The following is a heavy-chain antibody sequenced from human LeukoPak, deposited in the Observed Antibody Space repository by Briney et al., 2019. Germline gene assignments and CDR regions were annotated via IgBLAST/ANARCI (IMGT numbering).Heavy chain of an antibody. CDR3: ARSSGGSYYGSESLGFDY. D-gene: IGHD3-10*01. J-gene: IGHJ4*02. V-gene: IGHV1-3*03. CDR2: INAGNGNT. CDR1: GYTFTSYD. Sequence: GASVKVSCKASGYTFTSYDINWVRQATGQRLEWMGWINAGNGNTKYSQEFQGRVTITRDTSASTAYMELSSLRSEDMAVYYCARSSGGSYYGSESLGFDYWGQGTLVTVSS.